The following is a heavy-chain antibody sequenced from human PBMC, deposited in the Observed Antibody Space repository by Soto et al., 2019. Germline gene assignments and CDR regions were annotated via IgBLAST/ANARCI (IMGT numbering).Heavy chain of an antibody. CDR2: ISSSSSTI. CDR3: ARAGYYGSGILL. V-gene: IGHV3-48*02. Sequence: PGGSLRLSCAASGFTFNSYSMNGVRQAPGKGLEWVSYISSSSSTIYYADSVKGRFTISRDNAKNSLYLQMNSLRDEDTAVYYCARAGYYGSGILLWGQGTLVTVSS. J-gene: IGHJ4*02. D-gene: IGHD3-10*01. CDR1: GFTFNSYS.